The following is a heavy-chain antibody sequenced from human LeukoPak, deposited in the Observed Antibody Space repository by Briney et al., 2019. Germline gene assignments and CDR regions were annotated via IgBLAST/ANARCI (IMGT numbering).Heavy chain of an antibody. J-gene: IGHJ3*02. CDR3: ARESIAAKDAFDI. D-gene: IGHD6-6*01. Sequence: SETLSLTCAVYGGSFSGYYWSWIRQPPGKGLEWIGEINHSGSTNYNPSLKSRVTISVDTSKNQFSLKLSSVTAADTAVYYCARESIAAKDAFDIWGQGTMVTVSS. V-gene: IGHV4-34*01. CDR2: INHSGST. CDR1: GGSFSGYY.